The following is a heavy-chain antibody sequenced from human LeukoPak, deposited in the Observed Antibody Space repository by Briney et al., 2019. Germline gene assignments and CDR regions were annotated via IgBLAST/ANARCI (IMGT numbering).Heavy chain of an antibody. V-gene: IGHV4-61*02. CDR1: GGSISSGSYY. D-gene: IGHD1-26*01. CDR3: ARRVEVGATNGAFDI. Sequence: SETLSLTCTVPGGSISSGSYYWSWIRQPAGKGLEWIGRIYTSGSTNYNPSLKSRVTISVDTSKNQFSLKLSSVTAADTAVYYCARRVEVGATNGAFDIWGQGTMVTVSS. J-gene: IGHJ3*02. CDR2: IYTSGST.